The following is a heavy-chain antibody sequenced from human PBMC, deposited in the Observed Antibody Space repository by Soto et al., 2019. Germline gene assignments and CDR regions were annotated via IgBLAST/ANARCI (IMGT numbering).Heavy chain of an antibody. J-gene: IGHJ2*01. D-gene: IGHD3-22*01. CDR3: ASPIVVDEQDWSFDL. Sequence: QVQLVQSGAEVKKPGSSVKVSCKASGGTFSSYTISWVRQAPGQGLEWMGRIIPILGIANYAQKFQGRVTITADKSTRTAYMGLSSLGSEDMAVYYWASPIVVDEQDWSFDLWGRGTLVTVSS. V-gene: IGHV1-69*02. CDR2: IIPILGIA. CDR1: GGTFSSYT.